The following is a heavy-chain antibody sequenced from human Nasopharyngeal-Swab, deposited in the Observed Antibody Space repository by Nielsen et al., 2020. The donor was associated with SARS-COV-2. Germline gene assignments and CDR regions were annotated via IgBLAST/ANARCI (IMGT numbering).Heavy chain of an antibody. CDR3: ARDRGDLRKYHFDS. CDR1: GGSISSHY. V-gene: IGHV4-59*11. Sequence: SETLSLTCTVSGGSISSHYWTWLRQPPGKELEWIGYIFYTGNTNYNPSLESRVTMSIDTSKNQFSLKLSSVTAADTAVYYCARDRGDLRKYHFDSWGQGTQIAVSS. CDR2: IFYTGNT. D-gene: IGHD2-2*01. J-gene: IGHJ4*02.